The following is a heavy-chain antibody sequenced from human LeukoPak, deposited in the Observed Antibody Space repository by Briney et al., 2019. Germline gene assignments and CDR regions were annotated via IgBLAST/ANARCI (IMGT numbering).Heavy chain of an antibody. V-gene: IGHV4-30-2*06. J-gene: IGHJ4*02. CDR1: GGSLNSSDYY. D-gene: IGHD3-22*01. CDR3: AIEDFHSSYDY. Sequence: SETLSLTCTVSGGSLNSSDYYWSWLRQSPGKGLEWIGYIYQTGSTYYNPPLKSRVTISVDRSKNQFSPKLSSVTAADTAVYYCAIEDFHSSYDYWGQGTLVTVSS. CDR2: IYQTGST.